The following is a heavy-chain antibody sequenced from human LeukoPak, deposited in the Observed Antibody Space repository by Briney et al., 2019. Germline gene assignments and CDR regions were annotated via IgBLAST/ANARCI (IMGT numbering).Heavy chain of an antibody. CDR2: FIPILGTA. V-gene: IGHV1-69*10. J-gene: IGHJ5*02. D-gene: IGHD1-26*01. CDR1: GGTFSDYA. Sequence: GASVKVSCKASGGTFSDYALNWVRQAPGQGLEWMGVFIPILGTANSTQKFQDRVTITADISTNTVYMELSSLRSEDTAVYYCAREGGPHSVGANHNWFDPWGQGTLVTVSS. CDR3: AREGGPHSVGANHNWFDP.